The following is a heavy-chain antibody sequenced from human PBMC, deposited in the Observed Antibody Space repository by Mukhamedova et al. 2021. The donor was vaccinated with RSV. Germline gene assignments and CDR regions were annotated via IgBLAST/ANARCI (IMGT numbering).Heavy chain of an antibody. J-gene: IGHJ4*02. CDR3: ATLGGSLGYCSGGTCYKSDF. V-gene: IGHV3-7*01. CDR2: GTER. D-gene: IGHD2-15*01. Sequence: GTERNYVDSVKGRFTISRDNAKNSLYLQMNSLRVEDTAVYYYATLGGSLGYCSGGTCYKSDFWGQGTLVTVSA.